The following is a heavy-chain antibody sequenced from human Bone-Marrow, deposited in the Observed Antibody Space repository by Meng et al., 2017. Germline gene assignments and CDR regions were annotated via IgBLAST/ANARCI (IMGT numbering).Heavy chain of an antibody. CDR3: ARLAYDSSGYWFDY. D-gene: IGHD3-22*01. CDR2: INHSGST. J-gene: IGHJ4*02. Sequence: QGQLQPWGAGLFKPSETLSLTCAVYGGSFSGYYWSWIRQPPGKGLEWIGEINHSGSTNYNPSLKSRVTISVDTSKNQFSLKLSSVTAADTAVYYCARLAYDSSGYWFDYWGQGTLVTVSS. CDR1: GGSFSGYY. V-gene: IGHV4-34*01.